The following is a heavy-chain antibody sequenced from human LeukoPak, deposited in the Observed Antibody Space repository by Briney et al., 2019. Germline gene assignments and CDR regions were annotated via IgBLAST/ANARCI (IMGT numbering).Heavy chain of an antibody. CDR3: ARLQYYYDSNGYYSLYYFDY. Sequence: PSETLSLTCTVSGDSISSSSYYWGWIRQPPGRGLEWIGNIYYSGSTYYNPSLRSRLTISLDTSKNQFSLTLSSVTAADTAVYYCARLQYYYDSNGYYSLYYFDYWGQGTVVTVSS. CDR1: GDSISSSSYY. V-gene: IGHV4-39*01. CDR2: IYYSGST. J-gene: IGHJ4*02. D-gene: IGHD3-22*01.